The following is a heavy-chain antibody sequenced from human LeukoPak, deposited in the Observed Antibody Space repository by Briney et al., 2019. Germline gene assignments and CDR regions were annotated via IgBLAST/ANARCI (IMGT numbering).Heavy chain of an antibody. Sequence: SETLSLTCTVSGGSISSSSYYWGWGRQPPGKGREWIESIYYSGSTYYNPSLKSRVTISVDTSKNQFSLKLSSVTAADTAVYYCARRNSGVPAAFNWFDPWGQGTLVTVSS. CDR2: IYYSGST. CDR1: GGSISSSSYY. J-gene: IGHJ5*02. V-gene: IGHV4-39*01. CDR3: ARRNSGVPAAFNWFDP. D-gene: IGHD2-2*01.